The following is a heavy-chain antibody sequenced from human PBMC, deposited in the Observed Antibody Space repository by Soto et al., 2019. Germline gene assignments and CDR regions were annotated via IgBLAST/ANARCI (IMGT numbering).Heavy chain of an antibody. CDR2: IYYSGSS. Sequence: SETLSLTCTVSGGSITNDNYHWGWIRQPPGKGLEWIGYIYYSGSSHYNPSLKSRLIISMDTSKNQLSLRLSSVTAADTAVYYCAATSWFDNSGSPHWGQGALVTVSS. CDR3: AATSWFDNSGSPH. CDR1: GGSITNDNYH. D-gene: IGHD3-22*01. V-gene: IGHV4-30-4*01. J-gene: IGHJ4*02.